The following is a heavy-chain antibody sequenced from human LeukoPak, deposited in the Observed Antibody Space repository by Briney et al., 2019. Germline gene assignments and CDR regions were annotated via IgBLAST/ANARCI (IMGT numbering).Heavy chain of an antibody. J-gene: IGHJ3*01. CDR3: ARDRGYYDSSGYYYGPL. D-gene: IGHD3-22*01. CDR2: ISGSGGST. Sequence: GGSLRLSCAASGFTFSSYAMSWVRQAPGKGLEWVSAISGSGGSTYYADSVKGRFTISKDNSKNTLYLQMNSLRAEDTAVYYCARDRGYYDSSGYYYGPLWGQGTMVTVSS. CDR1: GFTFSSYA. V-gene: IGHV3-23*01.